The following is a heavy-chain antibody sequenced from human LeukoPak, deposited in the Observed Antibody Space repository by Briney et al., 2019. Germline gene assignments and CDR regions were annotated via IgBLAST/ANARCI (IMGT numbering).Heavy chain of an antibody. CDR2: IYYSGST. Sequence: PSETLSLTCTVSGGSISSYYWSWIRQPPGKGLEWIGYIYYSGSTNYNPSLKSRVTISVDTSKNQFSLKLSSVTAADTAVYYCARGGLGPIVVVPAAIRYYYGMDVWGQGTTVTVSS. D-gene: IGHD2-2*01. CDR3: ARGGLGPIVVVPAAIRYYYGMDV. J-gene: IGHJ6*02. V-gene: IGHV4-59*01. CDR1: GGSISSYY.